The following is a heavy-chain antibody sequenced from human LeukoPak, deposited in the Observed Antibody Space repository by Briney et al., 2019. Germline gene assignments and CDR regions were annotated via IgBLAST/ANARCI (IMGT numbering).Heavy chain of an antibody. CDR1: GGSISSYY. V-gene: IGHV4-59*12. J-gene: IGHJ6*03. CDR3: ARTMEGYCSGGSCYQYSYYMDV. D-gene: IGHD2-15*01. CDR2: IYYSGST. Sequence: AAETLSFTCTVSGGSISSYYWSWLRKPPGKGLGGGGYIYYSGSTSYNPSLKSRVTISVDTSTNQSSLQLTAVTAADTAVYYCARTMEGYCSGGSCYQYSYYMDVWGKGTTVTVSS.